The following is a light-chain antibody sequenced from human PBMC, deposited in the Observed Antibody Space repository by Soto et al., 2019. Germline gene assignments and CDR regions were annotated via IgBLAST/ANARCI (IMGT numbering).Light chain of an antibody. CDR1: QSISSW. Sequence: DIQMTQSPSTLSASVGDTVTITCRASQSISSWLAWYQQKPGKAPKLLIYKASSLESGVPSRFSGSGSGTEFTLTISSLQPDDFATYYCQQSYSSPPTFGQGTKVDIK. J-gene: IGKJ1*01. CDR2: KAS. V-gene: IGKV1-5*03. CDR3: QQSYSSPPT.